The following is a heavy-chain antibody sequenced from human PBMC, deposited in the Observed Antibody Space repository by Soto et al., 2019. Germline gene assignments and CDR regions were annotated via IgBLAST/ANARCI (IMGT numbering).Heavy chain of an antibody. CDR3: ARERAQDYDILTGRPSNWFDP. CDR2: IIPIFGTA. Sequence: SVKVSCKASGGTFSSYAVSWVRQAPGQGLEWMGGIIPIFGTANYAQKFQGRVTITADESTSTAYMELSSLRSEDTAVYYCARERAQDYDILTGRPSNWFDPWGHGTLVTVSS. CDR1: GGTFSSYA. D-gene: IGHD3-9*01. J-gene: IGHJ5*02. V-gene: IGHV1-69*13.